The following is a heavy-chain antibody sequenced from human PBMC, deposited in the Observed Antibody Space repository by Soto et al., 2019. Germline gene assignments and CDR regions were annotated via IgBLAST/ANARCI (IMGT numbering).Heavy chain of an antibody. V-gene: IGHV3-74*01. Sequence: LRLSCAASGFPFSHYWMHWVRQTPGKGLVWVSRINPAGTITNYADSVEGRFTISRDNADSALFLQMNSLSAEDTAIYYCTSDTFGLRDTWGQGTLVTVSS. J-gene: IGHJ5*02. CDR3: TSDTFGLRDT. D-gene: IGHD3-16*01. CDR2: INPAGTIT. CDR1: GFPFSHYW.